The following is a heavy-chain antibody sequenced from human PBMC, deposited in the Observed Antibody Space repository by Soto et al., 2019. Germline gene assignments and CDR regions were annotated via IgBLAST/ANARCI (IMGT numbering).Heavy chain of an antibody. CDR1: GYTFTSYD. J-gene: IGHJ4*02. Sequence: GASVKVSCKASGYTFTSYDINLVRQATGQGLEWMGWMNPNSGNTGYAQKFQGRVTMTRNTSISTAYMELSSLRSEDTAVYYCARESRYCSGGSCYFLPGIDYWGQGTLVTVSS. V-gene: IGHV1-8*01. D-gene: IGHD2-15*01. CDR3: ARESRYCSGGSCYFLPGIDY. CDR2: MNPNSGNT.